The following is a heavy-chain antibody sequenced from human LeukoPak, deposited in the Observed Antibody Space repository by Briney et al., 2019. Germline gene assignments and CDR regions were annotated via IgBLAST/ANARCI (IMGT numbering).Heavy chain of an antibody. J-gene: IGHJ4*02. CDR2: ISIDGNNP. Sequence: KSLRLSCAASGFTFSTSAVHWIRQAPGRGLEWVAVISIDGNNPNYADSVKGRFTISRDNSKNALYLQMTSLKTDDTAVYFCARYLFSDFYFDHWGQGTLVTVSS. CDR1: GFTFSTSA. V-gene: IGHV3-30*01. CDR3: ARYLFSDFYFDH. D-gene: IGHD2-21*01.